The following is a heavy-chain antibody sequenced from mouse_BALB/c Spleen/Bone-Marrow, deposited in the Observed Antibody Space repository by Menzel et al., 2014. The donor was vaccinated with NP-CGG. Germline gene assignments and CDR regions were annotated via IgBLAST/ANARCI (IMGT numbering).Heavy chain of an antibody. CDR2: TDPYYGGT. CDR3: AIFSITTVVKGY. J-gene: IGHJ2*01. Sequence: EVKLMESGPELEKPGASVKISCKASGYSFTGYNMNWVKQSNGKSLEWIGNTDPYYGGTSYNQKFKGKATLTVDKSSSTAYMQLKSLTSEDSAVYYCAIFSITTVVKGYWGQGTTLTVSS. V-gene: IGHV1-39*01. CDR1: GYSFTGYN. D-gene: IGHD1-1*01.